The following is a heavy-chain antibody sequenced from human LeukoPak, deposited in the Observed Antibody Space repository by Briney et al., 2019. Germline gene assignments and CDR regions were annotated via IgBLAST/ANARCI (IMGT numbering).Heavy chain of an antibody. Sequence: GGSLRLSCAASGFTFSSHWMHWVRQGPGKGLVWVSRIHRGGSSQSYADSVKGQFTISRDNDKNTLYLQMNSLRAEDTAVYYCARAGDGDFDYWGQGTLVTVSS. D-gene: IGHD5-24*01. CDR3: ARAGDGDFDY. J-gene: IGHJ4*02. CDR2: IHRGGSSQ. CDR1: GFTFSSHW. V-gene: IGHV3-74*01.